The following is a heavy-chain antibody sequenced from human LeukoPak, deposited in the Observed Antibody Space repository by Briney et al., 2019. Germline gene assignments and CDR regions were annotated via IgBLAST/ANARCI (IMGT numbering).Heavy chain of an antibody. Sequence: GGSLRLSCADSGFTLSSYWMTWVRQAPGKGLEWVANIKQDGSEKYYVDSVKGRFTISRDNAKNSLYLQMNSLRAEDTAVYYCARVRVAPLYYTDVWGKGTTVTVSS. CDR3: ARVRVAPLYYTDV. J-gene: IGHJ6*03. CDR2: IKQDGSEK. V-gene: IGHV3-7*01. D-gene: IGHD6-6*01. CDR1: GFTLSSYW.